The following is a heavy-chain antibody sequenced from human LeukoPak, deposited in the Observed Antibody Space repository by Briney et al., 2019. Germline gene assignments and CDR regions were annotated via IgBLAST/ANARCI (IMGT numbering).Heavy chain of an antibody. D-gene: IGHD3-16*01. CDR3: ARLWSHSKTEDY. J-gene: IGHJ4*02. Sequence: PSETLTLTCTVSGDCISSGLYAWGWIRQPPGEGLEWIGNIYHNGDTYYNPSLRSRVTISVDTSENQFSLNLRSVTAADTAVYYCARLWSHSKTEDYWGQGTVVTVSS. CDR2: IYHNGDT. V-gene: IGHV4-39*01. CDR1: GDCISSGLYA.